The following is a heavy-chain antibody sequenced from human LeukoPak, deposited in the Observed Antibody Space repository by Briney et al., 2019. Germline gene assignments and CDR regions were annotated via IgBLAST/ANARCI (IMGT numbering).Heavy chain of an antibody. D-gene: IGHD6-19*01. J-gene: IGHJ6*02. CDR3: AREHPSGWSFNYYYYGMDV. V-gene: IGHV3-69-1*01. Sequence: GGSLRLSCAASGFTGSNNYVSWVRQAPGMGLEWVSAIHSSGATCYADSVKGRFTISRDNAKNSLYLQMNSLRAEDTAVYYCAREHPSGWSFNYYYYGMDVWGQGTTVTVSS. CDR2: IHSSGAT. CDR1: GFTGSNNY.